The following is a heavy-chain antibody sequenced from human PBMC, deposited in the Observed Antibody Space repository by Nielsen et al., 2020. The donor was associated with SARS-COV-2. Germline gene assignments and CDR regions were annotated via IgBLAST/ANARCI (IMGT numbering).Heavy chain of an antibody. Sequence: ASVKVSCKASGYTFTSYYMHWVRQAPGQGLEWMGIINPSGGSTSYAQKFQGRVTMTRETSTSTVYMELSRLRSDDTAVYYCARSSGGGDYYMDVWGKGTTVTVSS. CDR2: INPSGGST. J-gene: IGHJ6*03. D-gene: IGHD2-15*01. CDR1: GYTFTSYY. V-gene: IGHV1-46*01. CDR3: ARSSGGGDYYMDV.